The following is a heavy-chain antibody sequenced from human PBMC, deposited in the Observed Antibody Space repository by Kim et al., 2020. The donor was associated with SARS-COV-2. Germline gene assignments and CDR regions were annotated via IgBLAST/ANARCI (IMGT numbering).Heavy chain of an antibody. CDR3: GRGASSAHIDY. J-gene: IGHJ4*02. V-gene: IGHV3-43*01. D-gene: IGHD6-6*01. Sequence: YYAAPVKGRFNISRDNSKTALELQMNSLTTEDSGLYYCGRGASSAHIDYWGQGTLVTVSS.